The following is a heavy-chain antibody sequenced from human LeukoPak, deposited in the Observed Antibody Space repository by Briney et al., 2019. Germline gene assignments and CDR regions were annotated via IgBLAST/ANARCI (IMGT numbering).Heavy chain of an antibody. CDR2: ISGSGGRI. J-gene: IGHJ3*01. Sequence: GGSLRLSCAASGFTFSSYSMSWVRQAPGKGLEWVSSISGSGGRIDYADSVKGRFTISRDNSKNTLYLQMNSLRVEDTAQYFCARDPNGDYIGAFEFWGQGTGVTVSS. D-gene: IGHD4-17*01. V-gene: IGHV3-23*01. CDR3: ARDPNGDYIGAFEF. CDR1: GFTFSSYS.